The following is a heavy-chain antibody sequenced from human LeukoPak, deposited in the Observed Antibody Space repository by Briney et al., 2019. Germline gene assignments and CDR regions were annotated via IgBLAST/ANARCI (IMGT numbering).Heavy chain of an antibody. Sequence: SETLSLTCTVSGYSISSGYYWGWIRQPPGKGLEWISVYHVGTTDYNPSLKSRVTISVDTSKNQFSLKLSSVTAADTAVYYCARAKTSENAGTWGQGTLVTVSS. CDR1: GYSISSGYY. V-gene: IGHV4-38-2*02. J-gene: IGHJ5*02. D-gene: IGHD2-2*01. CDR3: ARAKTSENAGT. CDR2: VYHVGTT.